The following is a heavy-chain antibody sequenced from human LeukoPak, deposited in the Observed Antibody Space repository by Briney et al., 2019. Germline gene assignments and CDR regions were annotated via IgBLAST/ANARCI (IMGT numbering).Heavy chain of an antibody. CDR3: ARANVDTSPFDAFDI. CDR1: GGSFSGYY. V-gene: IGHV4-34*01. D-gene: IGHD5-18*01. Sequence: SETLSLTCAVYGGSFSGYYWSWIRQPPGKGLEWIGEINHSGSTNYNPSLKSRVTISVDTSKNQFSLKLSSVTAADTAVYYCARANVDTSPFDAFDIWGQGTMVTVSS. J-gene: IGHJ3*02. CDR2: INHSGST.